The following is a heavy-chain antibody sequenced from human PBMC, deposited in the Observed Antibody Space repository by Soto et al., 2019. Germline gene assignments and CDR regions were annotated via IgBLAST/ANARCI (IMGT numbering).Heavy chain of an antibody. CDR1: GFTFSSSS. Sequence: GGSLRLSCAASGFTFSSSSMNWVRQAPGKGLEWVSSISSASSYIYYADSVKGRFTISRDNAKNSLYLQMNSLRAEDTAVYYCARGGSYYYDSSGSLDYWGQGTLVTVSS. CDR3: ARGGSYYYDSSGSLDY. D-gene: IGHD3-22*01. CDR2: ISSASSYI. V-gene: IGHV3-21*01. J-gene: IGHJ4*02.